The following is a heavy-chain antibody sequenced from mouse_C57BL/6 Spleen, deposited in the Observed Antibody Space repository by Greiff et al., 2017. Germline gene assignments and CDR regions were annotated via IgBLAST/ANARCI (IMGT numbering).Heavy chain of an antibody. J-gene: IGHJ1*03. CDR1: GFTFSSYA. V-gene: IGHV5S21*01. Sequence: EVKLMESGEGLVKPGGSLKLSCAASGFTFSSYAMSSVRQTPEKRLEWVAYISSGGDYIYYADTVKGRFTISSDNARNTLYLQMSSLKSEDTAMYYSVSTTEDWYFDVWGTGTTVTVSS. D-gene: IGHD1-1*01. CDR3: VSTTEDWYFDV. CDR2: ISSGGDYI.